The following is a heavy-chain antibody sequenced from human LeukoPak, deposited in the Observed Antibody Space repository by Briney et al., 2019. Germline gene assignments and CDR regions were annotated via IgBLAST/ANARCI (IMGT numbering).Heavy chain of an antibody. J-gene: IGHJ6*02. CDR2: IIPILGIA. Sequence: SVKVSCKASGGTFSSYAISWVRQAPGQGLEWMGRIIPILGIASYAQKLQGRVTISADKSTSTASMELRSLRSEDTAVYYCARAGPERYGMDVWGQGTTVTVSS. CDR1: GGTFSSYA. CDR3: ARAGPERYGMDV. V-gene: IGHV1-69*04.